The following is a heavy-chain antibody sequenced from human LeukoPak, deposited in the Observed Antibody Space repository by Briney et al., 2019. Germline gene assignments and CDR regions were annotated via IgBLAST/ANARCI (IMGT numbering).Heavy chain of an antibody. CDR1: EYTFTGYY. CDR3: ARDPRAENTGFDY. CDR2: INPNSGGT. V-gene: IGHV1-2*06. Sequence: GASVKVSCKASEYTFTGYYIHWVRQAPGQGLEWMGRINPNSGGTNYAQKFQGRVTMTRDTSISTAYMELSRLRSDDTAVYYCARDPRAENTGFDYWGQGTLVTVSS. J-gene: IGHJ4*02. D-gene: IGHD1-14*01.